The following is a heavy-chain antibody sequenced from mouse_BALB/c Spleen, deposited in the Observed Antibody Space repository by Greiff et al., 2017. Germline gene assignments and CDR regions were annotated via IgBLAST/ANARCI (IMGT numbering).Heavy chain of an antibody. CDR2: INSNGGST. D-gene: IGHD1-2*01. J-gene: IGHJ2*01. CDR3: ARDYYGYDY. Sequence: EVQLVESGGGLVQPGGSLKLSCAASGFTFSSYGMSWVRQTPDKRLELVATINSNGGSTSYPDSVKGRFTISRDNAKNTLYLQMSSLKSEDTAMYYCARDYYGYDYWGQGTTLTVSS. CDR1: GFTFSSYG. V-gene: IGHV5-6-3*01.